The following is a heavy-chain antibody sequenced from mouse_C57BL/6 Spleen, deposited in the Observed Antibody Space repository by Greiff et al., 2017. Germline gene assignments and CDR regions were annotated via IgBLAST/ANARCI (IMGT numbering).Heavy chain of an antibody. J-gene: IGHJ2*01. CDR2: IDPETGGT. V-gene: IGHV1-15*01. CDR1: GYTFTDYE. CDR3: ARRGYFYGSSYGYFDY. Sequence: QVQLQQSGAELVRPGASVTLSCKASGYTFTDYEMPWVKQTPVHGLEWIGAIDPETGGTAYNQKFKGKAILTADKSSSAAYMELRSLTSEDSAVYYCARRGYFYGSSYGYFDYGGQGTPLPVCS. D-gene: IGHD1-1*01.